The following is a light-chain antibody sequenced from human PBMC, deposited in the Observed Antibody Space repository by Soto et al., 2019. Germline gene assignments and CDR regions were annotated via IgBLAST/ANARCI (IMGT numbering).Light chain of an antibody. J-gene: IGKJ2*01. Sequence: DIXMTQSPSSLSASVGDRVTITCQASQXIKDFLNWYQQKPGKAPKLLIYDASNLEPGVPSRFSGRGSGTDFTFTIASLQPEDIATYYCQQYDGLPPYTFGQGTKLEIK. CDR3: QQYDGLPPYT. V-gene: IGKV1-33*01. CDR1: QXIKDF. CDR2: DAS.